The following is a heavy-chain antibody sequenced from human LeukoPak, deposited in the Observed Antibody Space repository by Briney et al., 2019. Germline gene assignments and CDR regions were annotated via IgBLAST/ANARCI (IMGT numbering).Heavy chain of an antibody. CDR3: AQQVGYCSSGSCYFTY. D-gene: IGHD2-15*01. CDR1: GFSFNTYA. Sequence: PGGSLRLSCAASGFSFNTYAMSWVRQAPGKGLEWVSAISNTGGSTYYADSVKGRLTISRDQSKNTLSLQMNSLRAEDTAVYYCAQQVGYCSSGSCYFTYWGQGTLVTVSS. J-gene: IGHJ1*01. CDR2: ISNTGGST. V-gene: IGHV3-23*01.